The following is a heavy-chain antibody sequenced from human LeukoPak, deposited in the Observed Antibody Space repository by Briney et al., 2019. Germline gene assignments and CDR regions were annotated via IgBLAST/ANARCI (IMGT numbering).Heavy chain of an antibody. Sequence: PGGSLRLSCAASGFTFSSYAMSWVRQAPGKGLEWVSAISGSGGSTYYADSVKGRFTISRDNSKNTLYLQMNSLRAEDTAVYYCARPQRYSSKELNWGQGTLVTVSS. CDR3: ARPQRYSSKELN. V-gene: IGHV3-23*01. CDR2: ISGSGGST. D-gene: IGHD6-19*01. CDR1: GFTFSSYA. J-gene: IGHJ4*02.